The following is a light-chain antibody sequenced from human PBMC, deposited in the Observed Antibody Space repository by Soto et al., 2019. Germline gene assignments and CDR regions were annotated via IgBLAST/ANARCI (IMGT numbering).Light chain of an antibody. CDR1: QSVNSN. Sequence: EIVMAQAPATLSLSPGGRATLSCRASQSVNSNLAWYQQKAGQAPRLLIYGTSTRATGIPARFSGSGSGTDFTLTISSLQFEDFAVYYCQQYNNWPRTFGQGTKVDIK. V-gene: IGKV3-15*01. J-gene: IGKJ1*01. CDR2: GTS. CDR3: QQYNNWPRT.